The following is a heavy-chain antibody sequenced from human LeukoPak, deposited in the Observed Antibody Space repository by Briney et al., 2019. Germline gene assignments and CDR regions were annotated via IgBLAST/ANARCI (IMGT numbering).Heavy chain of an antibody. D-gene: IGHD3-3*01. CDR1: GGSFSSYY. CDR2: IYYSGST. Sequence: SETLSLTCTVSGGSFSSYYWSWIRQPPGKGLEWIGSIYYSGSTDYNPSLKSRVTISVDTSKNQFSLKLSSVTAADTAVYYCARGPIITIFGVVERYFDYWGQGTLVTVSS. V-gene: IGHV4-59*12. J-gene: IGHJ4*02. CDR3: ARGPIITIFGVVERYFDY.